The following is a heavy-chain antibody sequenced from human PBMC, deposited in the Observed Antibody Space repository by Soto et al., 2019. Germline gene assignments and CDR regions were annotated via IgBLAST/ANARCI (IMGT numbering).Heavy chain of an antibody. J-gene: IGHJ1*01. CDR2: ISRGASNT. D-gene: IGHD2-21*02. V-gene: IGHV3-23*01. CDR3: ATRWGYCGDDCYSWDFQH. CDR1: GFSFSAFA. Sequence: GGSLRLSCTASGFSFSAFAMGWARQAPGEGLVWVSSISRGASNTYYADSVKGRFTISRDNSKSTLYLQMDSLRAEDTAVYYCATRWGYCGDDCYSWDFQHWGQGTLVTVSS.